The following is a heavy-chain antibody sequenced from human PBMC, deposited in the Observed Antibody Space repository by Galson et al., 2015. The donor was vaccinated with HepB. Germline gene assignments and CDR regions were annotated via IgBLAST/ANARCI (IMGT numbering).Heavy chain of an antibody. CDR3: ARDRYYDSSAYAF. CDR2: INTNTGNP. J-gene: IGHJ4*02. V-gene: IGHV7-4-1*02. D-gene: IGHD3-22*01. CDR1: GGTFSSYA. Sequence: SVKVSCKASGGTFSSYAISWVRQAPGQGLEWMGWINTNTGNPTYAQGLTGRFVFSLDTSVSTAYLQISSLKAEDAAVYYCARDRYYDSSAYAFWGQGTLVTVSS.